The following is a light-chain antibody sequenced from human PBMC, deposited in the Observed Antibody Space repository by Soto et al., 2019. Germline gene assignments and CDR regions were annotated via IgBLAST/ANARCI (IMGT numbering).Light chain of an antibody. CDR2: DVS. Sequence: EILLTQSPATLSLSPGERATLSCRASQSVTSYLAWYQQKPGQAPRLLIYDVSNRASGIPARLSGSGSETDFTLTISSLEHEDFAVYYCQQRSDWPLTFGQGTRLEI. CDR3: QQRSDWPLT. V-gene: IGKV3-11*01. J-gene: IGKJ5*01. CDR1: QSVTSY.